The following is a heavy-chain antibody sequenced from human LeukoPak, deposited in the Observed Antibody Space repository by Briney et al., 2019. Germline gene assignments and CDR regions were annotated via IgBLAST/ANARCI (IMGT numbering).Heavy chain of an antibody. Sequence: SETLSLTCTVSGGSMNSYYWSWIRQPPGKGLEWIGYIYYGGGTNFNPSLKSRLTISVDTSKNQFSLKLSSVTAADTAVYYCARGYSYYGYWGQGTLVTVSS. D-gene: IGHD3-10*01. J-gene: IGHJ4*02. V-gene: IGHV4-59*08. CDR1: GGSMNSYY. CDR3: ARGYSYYGY. CDR2: IYYGGGT.